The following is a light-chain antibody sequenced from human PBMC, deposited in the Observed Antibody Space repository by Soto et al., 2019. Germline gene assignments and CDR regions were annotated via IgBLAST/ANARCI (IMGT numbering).Light chain of an antibody. V-gene: IGKV1-27*01. CDR2: AAS. Sequence: DIQMTQSPSSLSASVGDRVTITCRASLRISNYLSWYQQKPGKIPNLLIYAASTLQAGLPPRFSGSGSGSDFTLTITSLQPEDVAAYYCQKYNSAPLTFDGGTKVEIK. CDR3: QKYNSAPLT. CDR1: LRISNY. J-gene: IGKJ4*01.